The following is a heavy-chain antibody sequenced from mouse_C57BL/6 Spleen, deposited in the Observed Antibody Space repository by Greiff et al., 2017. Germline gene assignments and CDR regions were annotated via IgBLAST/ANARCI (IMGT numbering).Heavy chain of an antibody. D-gene: IGHD2-3*01. CDR3: ARWLPHYYAMDY. CDR2: INPSNGGT. CDR1: GYTFTSYW. V-gene: IGHV1-53*01. J-gene: IGHJ4*01. Sequence: QVQLQQPGTELVKPGASVKLSCKASGYTFTSYWMHWVKQRPGQGLEWIGNINPSNGGTNYNEKFKSKATLTVDKSYSTAYIQLSSLTSEDSAVYYCARWLPHYYAMDYWGQGTSVTVSS.